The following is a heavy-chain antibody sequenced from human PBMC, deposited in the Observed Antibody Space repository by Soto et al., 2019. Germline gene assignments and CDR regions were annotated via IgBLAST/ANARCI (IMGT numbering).Heavy chain of an antibody. CDR1: GGTFSIYA. CDR2: IIPIFGTA. Sequence: SVKVSCKASGGTFSIYAIIWVRQAPGQGLEWMGGIIPIFGTANYAQKLQGRVTMTTDTSTSTAYTELRSLRSDDTAVYYCARDGYSTNFAYWGQGTLVTVSS. CDR3: ARDGYSTNFAY. J-gene: IGHJ4*02. V-gene: IGHV1-69*05. D-gene: IGHD6-13*01.